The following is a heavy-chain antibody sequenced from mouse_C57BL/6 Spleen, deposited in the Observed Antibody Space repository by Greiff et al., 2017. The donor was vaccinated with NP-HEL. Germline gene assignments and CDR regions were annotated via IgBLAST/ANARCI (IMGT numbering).Heavy chain of an antibody. J-gene: IGHJ2*01. V-gene: IGHV1-18*01. Sequence: EVQLQQSGPELVKPGASVKIPCKASGYTFTDYNMDWVKQSHGKSLEWIGDINPNNGGTNYNQKFKGKATLTVDKSCSTAYMELSSLTSEDTAVYYCARSVAYDGYLDYWGQGTTLTVSS. D-gene: IGHD2-3*01. CDR1: GYTFTDYN. CDR3: ARSVAYDGYLDY. CDR2: INPNNGGT.